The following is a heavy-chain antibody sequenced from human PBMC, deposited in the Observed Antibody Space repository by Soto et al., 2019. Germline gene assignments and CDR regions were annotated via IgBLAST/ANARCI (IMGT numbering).Heavy chain of an antibody. CDR1: GFSLSTSGMC. V-gene: IGHV2-70*01. J-gene: IGHJ3*02. D-gene: IGHD4-17*01. Sequence: FGPTLVNPTQTLTLTCTFSGFSLSTSGMCVSWIRQPPGKALAWLALIDWDDDKYSRTSLKTRLTISKDTSKNQVVLTMTNMDPVDTATYYCARLYTVTTAGAFDIWGQGTMVTVSS. CDR2: IDWDDDK. CDR3: ARLYTVTTAGAFDI.